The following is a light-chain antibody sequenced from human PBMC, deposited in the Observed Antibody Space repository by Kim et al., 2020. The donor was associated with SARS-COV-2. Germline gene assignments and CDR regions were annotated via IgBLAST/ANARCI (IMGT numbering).Light chain of an antibody. Sequence: QSVVTQPASVSGSPGQSITISCTGTSSDVGSYNLVSWYQQHPGKAPKLMIYEGSKRPSGVSNRFSGSKSGNTASLTISGLQAEDEADYYCCSYAGSSTVFGGGTHLTVL. CDR1: SSDVGSYNL. CDR2: EGS. J-gene: IGLJ2*01. CDR3: CSYAGSSTV. V-gene: IGLV2-23*01.